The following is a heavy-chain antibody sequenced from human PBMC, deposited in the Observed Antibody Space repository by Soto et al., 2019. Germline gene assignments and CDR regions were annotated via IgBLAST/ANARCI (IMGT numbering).Heavy chain of an antibody. V-gene: IGHV3-23*01. J-gene: IGHJ4*02. CDR2: ISGSGTTT. CDR3: VKFFVETGGSSGWPWYLDS. Sequence: EVQLLESGGGLVQPGGSLRLSCAASGFTFSKYAMSWVRQAPGKGLEWVSAISGSGTTTYSADSVRGRFTISRDNSNNMLYLQMNSPSPEDTAIYYCVKFFVETGGSSGWPWYLDSWGQGTLVTVSS. CDR1: GFTFSKYA. D-gene: IGHD6-25*01.